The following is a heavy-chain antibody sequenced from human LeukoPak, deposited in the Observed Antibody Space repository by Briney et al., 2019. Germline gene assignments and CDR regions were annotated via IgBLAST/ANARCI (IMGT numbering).Heavy chain of an antibody. J-gene: IGHJ5*02. Sequence: GASVKVSCRASGYTFTSYDINWVRQATGQGLEWMGWMNPNSGNTGYAQKFQGRVTMTRNTSISTAYMELSSLRSEDTAVYYCARGTPTRAAAYRVHFDPWGQGTLVTVSS. CDR2: MNPNSGNT. V-gene: IGHV1-8*01. CDR1: GYTFTSYD. CDR3: ARGTPTRAAAYRVHFDP. D-gene: IGHD6-13*01.